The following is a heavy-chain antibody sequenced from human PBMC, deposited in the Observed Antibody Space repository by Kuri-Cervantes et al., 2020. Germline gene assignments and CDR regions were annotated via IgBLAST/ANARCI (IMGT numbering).Heavy chain of an antibody. CDR2: IYYSGST. D-gene: IGHD2-2*01. V-gene: IGHV4-39*07. CDR1: GGSISSSSYY. CDR3: ARIPAAIFGAQNWFDP. Sequence: SETLSLTCTVSGGSISSSSYYWGWIRQPPGKGLEWIGSIYYSGSTYYNPSLKSRVTISVDTSKNQFSLKLSSVTAADTAVYYCARIPAAIFGAQNWFDPWAQGTL. J-gene: IGHJ5*02.